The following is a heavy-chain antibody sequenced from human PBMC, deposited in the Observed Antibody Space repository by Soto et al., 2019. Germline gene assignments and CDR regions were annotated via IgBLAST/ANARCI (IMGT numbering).Heavy chain of an antibody. Sequence: GASVKVSCKASGYTFTSYDINWVRQATGQGLEWMGWMNPNSGNTGYAQKFQGRVTMTRNTSISTAYMELSSLRSEDTAVYYCARGGGRYFFWLLDYYCYYMSVCGKGTTVIGSS. J-gene: IGHJ6*03. CDR2: MNPNSGNT. V-gene: IGHV1-8*01. CDR1: GYTFTSYD. D-gene: IGHD3-9*01. CDR3: ARGGGRYFFWLLDYYCYYMSV.